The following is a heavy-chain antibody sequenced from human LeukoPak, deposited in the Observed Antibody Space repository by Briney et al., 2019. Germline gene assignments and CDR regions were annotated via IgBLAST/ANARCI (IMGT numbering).Heavy chain of an antibody. J-gene: IGHJ5*02. V-gene: IGHV1-46*01. CDR3: ARGLPGRVHDNSKRGLFDP. CDR2: INPSGGST. CDR1: GYTFSSYY. Sequence: ASVKVSSKASGYTFSSYYMHWVRQAPGQGLEWLGIINPSGGSTSYAQKFQGRFTMTRDTSTTTVYMDLSSLRSEDTAMYYCARGLPGRVHDNSKRGLFDPWGQGTLVTVSS. D-gene: IGHD3-22*01.